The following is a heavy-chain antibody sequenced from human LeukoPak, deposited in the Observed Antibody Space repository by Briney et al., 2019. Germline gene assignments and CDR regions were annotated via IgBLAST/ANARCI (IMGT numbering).Heavy chain of an antibody. CDR2: IYTSGST. CDR1: GGSFSGYY. V-gene: IGHV4-59*10. Sequence: SETLSLTCAVYGGSFSGYYWSWIRQPAGKGLEWIGRIYTSGSTNYNPSLKSRVTMSVDTSKNQFSLKLSSVTAADTAVYYCARGSDILTGYSLGWFDPWGQGTLVTVSS. J-gene: IGHJ5*02. CDR3: ARGSDILTGYSLGWFDP. D-gene: IGHD3-9*01.